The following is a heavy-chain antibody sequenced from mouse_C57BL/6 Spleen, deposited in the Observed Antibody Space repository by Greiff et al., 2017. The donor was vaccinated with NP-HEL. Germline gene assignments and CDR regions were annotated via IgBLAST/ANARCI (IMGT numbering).Heavy chain of an antibody. Sequence: VKLVESGPGLVAPSPSLSITCTVSGFSLPSYGVDWVRQSPGKGLEWLGVIWGVGSTNYNSALKSRLSISKDNSKSQVFLKMNSLQTDDTAMYYCATLYYYGSSSAWFAYWGQGTLVTVSA. J-gene: IGHJ3*01. V-gene: IGHV2-6*01. D-gene: IGHD1-1*01. CDR3: ATLYYYGSSSAWFAY. CDR2: IWGVGST. CDR1: GFSLPSYG.